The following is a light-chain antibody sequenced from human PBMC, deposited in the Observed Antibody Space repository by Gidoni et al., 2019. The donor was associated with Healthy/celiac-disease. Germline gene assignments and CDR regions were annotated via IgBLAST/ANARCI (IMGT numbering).Light chain of an antibody. Sequence: DIVLTQYPDSLAVSLGERATINCKSTRSVLYSSNNKNYLAWYQQKPGQPPKLLIYCASTRESGVPDRFSGSGSGTDFTLTISSLQAEDVAVYYCQQYYSTPRTFGQGTKVEIK. CDR2: CAS. CDR1: RSVLYSSNNKNY. CDR3: QQYYSTPRT. V-gene: IGKV4-1*01. J-gene: IGKJ1*01.